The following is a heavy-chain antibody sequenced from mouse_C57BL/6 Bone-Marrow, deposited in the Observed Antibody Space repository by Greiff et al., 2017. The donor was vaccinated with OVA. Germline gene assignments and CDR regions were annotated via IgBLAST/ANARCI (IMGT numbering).Heavy chain of an antibody. CDR2: IHPNSGST. D-gene: IGHD3-1*01. CDR1: GYTFTSYW. J-gene: IGHJ4*01. Sequence: VKLQQPGAELVKPGASVKLSCKASGYTFTSYWMHWVKQRPGQGLEWIGMIHPNSGSTNYNEKFKSKATLTVDKSSSTAYMQLSSLTSEDSAVYYCACFFTALATRGVYYAMDYWGQGTSVTVSS. V-gene: IGHV1-64*01. CDR3: ACFFTALATRGVYYAMDY.